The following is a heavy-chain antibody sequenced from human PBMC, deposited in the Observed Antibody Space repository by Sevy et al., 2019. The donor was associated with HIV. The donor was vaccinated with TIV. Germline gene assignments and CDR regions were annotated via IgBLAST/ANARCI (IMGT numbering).Heavy chain of an antibody. CDR2: INPSGGST. CDR1: GYTFTSYY. V-gene: IGHV1-46*01. Sequence: ASVKVSCKASGYTFTSYYMHWVRQAPGQGLEWMGIINPSGGSTSYAQKFQGRVTMTRDTSTSTVNMELSSLRSEDTAVYYCARVIYVDDYYDSSAPPGGDAFDIWGQGTMVTVSS. J-gene: IGHJ3*02. CDR3: ARVIYVDDYYDSSAPPGGDAFDI. D-gene: IGHD3-22*01.